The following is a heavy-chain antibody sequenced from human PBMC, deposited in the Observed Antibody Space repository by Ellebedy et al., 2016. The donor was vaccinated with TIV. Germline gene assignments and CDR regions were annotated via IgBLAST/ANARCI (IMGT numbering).Heavy chain of an antibody. D-gene: IGHD6-19*01. CDR2: MSEYDGRT. J-gene: IGHJ4*02. CDR1: GFTFSAYV. Sequence: PGGSLRLSCATSGFTFSAYVMAWVRQIPGKGLEWVSAMSEYDGRTFYADSVKGRFTISRDNSRDTLYLQMNSLRAEDTAVYYCARESSSGWYTDIFDYWGQGTLVTVSS. V-gene: IGHV3-23*01. CDR3: ARESSSGWYTDIFDY.